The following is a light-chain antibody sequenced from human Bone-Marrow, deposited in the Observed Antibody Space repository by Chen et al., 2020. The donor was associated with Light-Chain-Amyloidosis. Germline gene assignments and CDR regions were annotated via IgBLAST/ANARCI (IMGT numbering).Light chain of an antibody. J-gene: IGLJ2*01. CDR1: DCPTKY. Sequence: SYELTQPPPVSVSPGQTARITCPGDDCPTKYAYWYQQKPGQAPVLGIHRDTERPSGISERFSGASSGTTATLTISGVQAEDEADYHCQSADSSGTYEVIFGGGTKLTVL. CDR3: QSADSSGTYEVI. V-gene: IGLV3-25*03. CDR2: RDT.